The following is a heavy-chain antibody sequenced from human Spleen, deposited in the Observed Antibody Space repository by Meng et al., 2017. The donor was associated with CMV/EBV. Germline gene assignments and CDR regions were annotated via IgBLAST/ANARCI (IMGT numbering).Heavy chain of an antibody. Sequence: GVSVSSASYYWSWIRQPPGKGLEWIGYIYSTGRTDYNPSLKSRVTISVDTSKNQFSLKVNSVTAADTAVYYCAREVTVRSFGDWFDPWGLGTLVTVSS. CDR3: AREVTVRSFGDWFDP. J-gene: IGHJ5*02. CDR1: GVSVSSASYY. CDR2: IYSTGRT. V-gene: IGHV4-61*01. D-gene: IGHD4-17*01.